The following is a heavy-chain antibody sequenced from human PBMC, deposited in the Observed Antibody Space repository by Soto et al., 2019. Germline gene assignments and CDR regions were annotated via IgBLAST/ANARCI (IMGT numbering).Heavy chain of an antibody. CDR2: IYYSGST. CDR1: GGSVSSNIYY. J-gene: IGHJ4*02. CDR3: ARGYDYDSGGYLFDY. V-gene: IGHV4-31*03. Sequence: SETLSLTCSVSGGSVSSNIYYWTWIRRHPGKGPEWIGHIYYSGSTYYNPSLKSRVTISLDMSKNQFSLKLTSVSAADTAVYYCARGYDYDSGGYLFDYWGQGTLVTVSS. D-gene: IGHD3-22*01.